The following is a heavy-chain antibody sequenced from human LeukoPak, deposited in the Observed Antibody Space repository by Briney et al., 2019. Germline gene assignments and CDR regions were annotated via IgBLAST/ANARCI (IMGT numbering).Heavy chain of an antibody. J-gene: IGHJ4*02. CDR3: ASDYYDSSGYYLPFDY. CDR2: INPSGGST. Sequence: ASVKVSCKASGYTFTSCYMHWVRQAPGQGLEWMGIINPSGGSTSYAQKFQGRVTMTRDTSTSTVYMELSSLRSEDTAVYYCASDYYDSSGYYLPFDYWGQGTLVTVSS. D-gene: IGHD3-22*01. V-gene: IGHV1-46*01. CDR1: GYTFTSCY.